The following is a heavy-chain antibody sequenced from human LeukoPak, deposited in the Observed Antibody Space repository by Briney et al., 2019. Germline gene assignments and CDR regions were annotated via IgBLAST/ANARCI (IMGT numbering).Heavy chain of an antibody. CDR1: GFLFRAYA. Sequence: GGSLRLSCEASGFLFRAYAMSWVRQAPGKGLEWLSTITITDGGAYYIDSVKGRFTMSRDNSKNTLYLQMNSLRAEDTAVYYCAREAWRPYLDYWGQGAPVTVSS. J-gene: IGHJ4*02. D-gene: IGHD3-3*01. CDR3: AREAWRPYLDY. V-gene: IGHV3-23*01. CDR2: ITITDGGA.